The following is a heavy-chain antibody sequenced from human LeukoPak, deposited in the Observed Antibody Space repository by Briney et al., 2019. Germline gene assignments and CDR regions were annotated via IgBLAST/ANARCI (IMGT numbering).Heavy chain of an antibody. V-gene: IGHV1-8*01. J-gene: IGHJ4*02. CDR2: MNPNSGNT. Sequence: ASVKVSCKGSVYTFTSCDINWVRQATGQGLEWMGWMNPNSGNTGYGQSFQGRITMTRDISIGTAYMELSNLTSEDTAIYYCTRGSSGRRDNWGQGTLVTVS. D-gene: IGHD6-19*01. CDR1: VYTFTSCD. CDR3: TRGSSGRRDN.